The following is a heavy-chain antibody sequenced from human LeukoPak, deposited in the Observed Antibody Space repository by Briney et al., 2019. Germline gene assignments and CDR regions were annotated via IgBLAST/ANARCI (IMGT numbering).Heavy chain of an antibody. D-gene: IGHD3-3*01. J-gene: IGHJ4*02. CDR3: ARAGGFFSPFGY. Sequence: SETLSLTCSVSGGSISTYFWSWIRQHPGKGLEWIGYIYYSGSTYYNLSLKSRVTISVDTSKNQFSLKLSSVTAADTAVYYCARAGGFFSPFGYWGQGTLVTVSS. CDR1: GGSISTYF. CDR2: IYYSGST. V-gene: IGHV4-59*06.